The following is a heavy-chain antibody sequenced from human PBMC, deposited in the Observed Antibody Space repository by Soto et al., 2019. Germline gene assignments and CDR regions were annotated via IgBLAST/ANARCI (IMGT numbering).Heavy chain of an antibody. D-gene: IGHD6-13*01. CDR1: GGTFSSYA. CDR3: ARVSVREQQLVWTVYYYGMDV. J-gene: IGHJ6*02. CDR2: IIPIFGTA. V-gene: IGHV1-69*13. Sequence: SVKVSCKASGGTFSSYAISWVRQAPGQGLEWMGGIIPIFGTANYAQKFQGRVTIAADESTSTAYMELSSLRSEDTAVYCCARVSVREQQLVWTVYYYGMDVWGRGTTVTVSS.